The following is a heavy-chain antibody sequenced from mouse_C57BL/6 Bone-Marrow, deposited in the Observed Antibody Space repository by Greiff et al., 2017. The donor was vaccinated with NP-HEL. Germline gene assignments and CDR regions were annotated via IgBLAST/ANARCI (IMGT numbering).Heavy chain of an antibody. CDR2: ISSGGDYI. J-gene: IGHJ3*01. CDR1: GFTFSSYA. V-gene: IGHV5-9-1*02. Sequence: EVMLVESGEGLVKPGGSLKLSCAASGFTFSSYAMSWVRQTPEKRLEWVAYISSGGDYIYYADTVKGRFTISRDNARNTLYLQMSSLKSEDTAMYYCTREEVTTFAYWGQGTLVTVSA. CDR3: TREEVTTFAY. D-gene: IGHD2-2*01.